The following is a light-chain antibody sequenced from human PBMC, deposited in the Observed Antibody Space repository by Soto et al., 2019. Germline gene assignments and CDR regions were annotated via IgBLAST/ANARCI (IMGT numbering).Light chain of an antibody. CDR2: AAS. CDR1: RSISSY. Sequence: DIQMTQSPSSLSASVGDRVTITCRASRSISSYLNWYQQKPGKAPKLLIYAASSLQSGVPSRFSGSGSGTDLTLTIISLQPEDFATYYCQQSYSTPLTFGGGTKVQIK. J-gene: IGKJ4*01. CDR3: QQSYSTPLT. V-gene: IGKV1-39*01.